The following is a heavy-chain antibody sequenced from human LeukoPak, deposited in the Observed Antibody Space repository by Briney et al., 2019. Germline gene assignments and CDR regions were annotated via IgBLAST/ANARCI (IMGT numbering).Heavy chain of an antibody. J-gene: IGHJ4*02. CDR2: ISAYNGNT. D-gene: IGHD2-15*01. Sequence: SVKVSCKASGYTFTSYGISWVRQAPGQGLEWMGWISAYNGNTNYAQKLQGRVTMTTDTSTSTAYMELRSLRSDDTAVYYCAGGYCSGGSCYTVFDYWGQGTLVTVSS. V-gene: IGHV1-18*01. CDR3: AGGYCSGGSCYTVFDY. CDR1: GYTFTSYG.